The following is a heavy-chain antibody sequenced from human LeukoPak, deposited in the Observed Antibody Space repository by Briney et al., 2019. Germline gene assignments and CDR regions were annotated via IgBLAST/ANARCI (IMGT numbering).Heavy chain of an antibody. V-gene: IGHV4-34*01. Sequence: SETLSLTCAVYGGSFSVYCWSWIRQPPGKGLEWIGEINHSGSANYNPSLKSRVTISVDTSKNQFSLKVTSVTAADTAVYYCARREYYDYVWGSYRPRPFDYWGQGTLVTVSS. D-gene: IGHD3-16*02. J-gene: IGHJ4*02. CDR3: ARREYYDYVWGSYRPRPFDY. CDR1: GGSFSVYC. CDR2: INHSGSA.